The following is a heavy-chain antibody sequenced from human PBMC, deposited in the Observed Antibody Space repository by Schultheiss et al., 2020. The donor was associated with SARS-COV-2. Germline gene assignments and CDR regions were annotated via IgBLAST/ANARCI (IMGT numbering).Heavy chain of an antibody. J-gene: IGHJ4*02. CDR1: GFTFDDYA. CDR3: AKDNRSISTNYFDY. CDR2: ISWNSGSI. Sequence: GGSLRLSCAASGFTFDDYAMHWVRQAPGKGLEWVSGISWNSGSIGYADSVKGRFTISRDNAKNSLYLQMNSLRAEDTAVYYCAKDNRSISTNYFDYWGQGTLVTVSS. V-gene: IGHV3-9*01. D-gene: IGHD2/OR15-2a*01.